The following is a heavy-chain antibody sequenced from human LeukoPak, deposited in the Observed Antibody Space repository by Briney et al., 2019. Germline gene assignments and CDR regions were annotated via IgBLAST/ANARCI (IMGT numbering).Heavy chain of an antibody. D-gene: IGHD2-21*01. CDR1: GFTFSSYG. CDR3: AKFVVQGSTFDY. Sequence: PGGSLRLSCAASGFTFSSYGMHWVRQAPGKGLEWVAFIRYDGGNKYYADSVKGRFTISRDNSKNTLYLQMNSLRAEDTAVYYCAKFVVQGSTFDYWGQGTLVTVSS. J-gene: IGHJ4*02. V-gene: IGHV3-30*02. CDR2: IRYDGGNK.